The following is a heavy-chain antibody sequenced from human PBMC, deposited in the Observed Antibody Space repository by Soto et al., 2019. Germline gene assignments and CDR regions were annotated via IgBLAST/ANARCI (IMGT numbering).Heavy chain of an antibody. J-gene: IGHJ4*02. CDR2: INHSGGT. Sequence: QVQLQQWGAGLLKPSETLSLTCAVYGGSFSDYYWSWIRQPPGKGLEWIGEINHSGGTNYNPSLKSLVTISLDTSKSQFSLELTSVTAADTAVYYCARDGGSSYDAIDYWGQGTLVTVSS. V-gene: IGHV4-34*01. CDR3: ARDGGSSYDAIDY. CDR1: GGSFSDYY. D-gene: IGHD1-26*01.